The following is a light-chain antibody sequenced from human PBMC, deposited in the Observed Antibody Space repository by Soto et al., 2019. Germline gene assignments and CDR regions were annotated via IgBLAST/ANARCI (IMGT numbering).Light chain of an antibody. CDR2: DAS. CDR1: QDINNS. V-gene: IGKV1-33*01. J-gene: IGKJ4*01. Sequence: DIQMTQSLSSLSASVGDRVTITCQASQDINNSLNLYQQRPGEAPKLLVYDASLFEACVPSRFSGRGFGTTFTLTISSLQPEDLATYFCQQFDKLPLTFGGGTKLELK. CDR3: QQFDKLPLT.